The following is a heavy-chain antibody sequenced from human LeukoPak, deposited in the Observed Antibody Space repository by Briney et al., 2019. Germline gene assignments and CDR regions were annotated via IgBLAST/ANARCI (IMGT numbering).Heavy chain of an antibody. CDR1: GGSISTYY. CDR3: ARDDFEYSVHYGMDV. V-gene: IGHV4-4*07. J-gene: IGHJ6*02. Sequence: SETLSLTCSVSGGSISTYYWSWIRQPAGKGLEWIGRVHRSVNTNYNPSLQSRVTMSVDTSKNQISLRLRFVTAADTAVYYCARDDFEYSVHYGMDVWGQGTAVTVSS. D-gene: IGHD3-9*01. CDR2: VHRSVNT.